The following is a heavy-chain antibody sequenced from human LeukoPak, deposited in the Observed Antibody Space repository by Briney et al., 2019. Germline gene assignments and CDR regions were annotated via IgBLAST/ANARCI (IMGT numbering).Heavy chain of an antibody. V-gene: IGHV6-1*01. J-gene: IGHJ4*02. CDR2: TYYRSKWYN. D-gene: IGHD6-19*01. CDR1: GDSVSSNSAA. CDR3: ARDLYSSGWYRFDY. Sequence: SQTLSLTCAISGDSVSSNSAAWNWIRQSPSRGLGMLGRTYYRSKWYNDYAVSVKSRITINADTSKNQFSLQLNSVTPEDTAVYYCARDLYSSGWYRFDYWGQGTLVTVSS.